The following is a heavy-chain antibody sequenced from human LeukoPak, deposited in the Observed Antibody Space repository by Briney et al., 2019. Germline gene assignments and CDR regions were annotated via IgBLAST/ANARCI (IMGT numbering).Heavy chain of an antibody. D-gene: IGHD3-10*01. CDR1: GYTFTGYY. CDR3: ATDFYGSGDP. V-gene: IGHV1-2*02. J-gene: IGHJ5*02. Sequence: GASVKISCKASGYTFTGYYMHWVRQAPGQGLEWMGWINPRSGDTNYTQKFQGRVTMTRDTSVNTAYMQLSRLTSDDTAVSYCATDFYGSGDPWGQGTRVIVSS. CDR2: INPRSGDT.